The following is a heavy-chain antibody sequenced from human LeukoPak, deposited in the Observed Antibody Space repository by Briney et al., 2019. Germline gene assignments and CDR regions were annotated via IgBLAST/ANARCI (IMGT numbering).Heavy chain of an antibody. V-gene: IGHV1-2*06. Sequence: ASVKVSCKASGYTFTGYYMHWVRQAPGQGLEWMGRINPNSGGTNYAQKFQGRVTMTRDTSISTAYMELSSLRSEDTAVYYCAYKQLGPGDRGYYGMDVWGQGTTVTVSS. J-gene: IGHJ6*02. D-gene: IGHD6-6*01. CDR2: INPNSGGT. CDR1: GYTFTGYY. CDR3: AYKQLGPGDRGYYGMDV.